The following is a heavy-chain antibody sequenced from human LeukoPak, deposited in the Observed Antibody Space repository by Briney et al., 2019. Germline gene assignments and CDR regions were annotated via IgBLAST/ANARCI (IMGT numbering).Heavy chain of an antibody. CDR2: SNSDGSST. D-gene: IGHD6-13*01. Sequence: GGSLRLSCAASGVTFRSYWMYWVRQAPGKGLVWVSRSNSDGSSTSYADSVKGRFTISRDNAKNTVYLQMNSLRAEDTAVYYCARGGRYSTDNWFDPWGQGTLVTVSS. J-gene: IGHJ5*02. V-gene: IGHV3-74*01. CDR1: GVTFRSYW. CDR3: ARGGRYSTDNWFDP.